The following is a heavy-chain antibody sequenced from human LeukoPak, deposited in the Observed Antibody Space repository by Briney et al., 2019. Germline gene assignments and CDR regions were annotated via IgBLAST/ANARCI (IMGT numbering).Heavy chain of an antibody. Sequence: GGSLGLSCAASGFTFSNYAMSWVRQAPGKGLEWVSTISGSGPGTYYADSVKGRFTISRDNSKNTLYLQMSSLRAEDTAVYYCALRGSSYYQFVYWGQGTLVTVSS. CDR3: ALRGSSYYQFVY. D-gene: IGHD6-13*01. J-gene: IGHJ4*02. CDR2: ISGSGPGT. CDR1: GFTFSNYA. V-gene: IGHV3-23*01.